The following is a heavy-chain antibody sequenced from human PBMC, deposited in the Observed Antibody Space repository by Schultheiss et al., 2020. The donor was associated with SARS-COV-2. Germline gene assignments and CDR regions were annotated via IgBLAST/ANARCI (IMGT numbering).Heavy chain of an antibody. CDR3: ARSVTGHDSDFRFAP. V-gene: IGHV4-31*03. Sequence: SETLSLTCTVSGGSISSSSYYWGWIRQPPGKGLEWIGYIHYSGGTHYSPSLKGRVIMSQETSKNQVSLKLRSVTAADTAMYFCARSVTGHDSDFRFAPWGQGTLVTVSS. CDR2: IHYSGGT. J-gene: IGHJ5*02. D-gene: IGHD5-12*01. CDR1: GGSISSSSYY.